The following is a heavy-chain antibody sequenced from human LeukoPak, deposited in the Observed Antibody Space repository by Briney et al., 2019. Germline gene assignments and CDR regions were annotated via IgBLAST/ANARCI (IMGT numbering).Heavy chain of an antibody. CDR1: GFTFSSYG. J-gene: IGHJ4*02. V-gene: IGHV3-30*02. Sequence: GGSLSLSCAASGFTFSSYGMHWVRQAPGKGLEWVAFIRYDGSNKYYADSVKGRFTISRDNSKNTLYLQMNSLRAEDTAVYYCAKDEKEYFDYWGQGTLVTVSS. CDR3: AKDEKEYFDY. CDR2: IRYDGSNK.